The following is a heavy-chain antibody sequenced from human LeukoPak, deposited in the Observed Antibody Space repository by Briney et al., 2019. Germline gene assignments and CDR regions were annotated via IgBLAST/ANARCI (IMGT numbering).Heavy chain of an antibody. V-gene: IGHV4-61*02. CDR2: IYTSGST. CDR3: ARESDQLLPFDY. J-gene: IGHJ4*02. CDR1: GGSISSGSYY. Sequence: SETLSLTCTVSGGSISSGSYYWSWIRQPAGKGLEWIGRIYTSGSTNYNPSLKSRVTISVDTSKNQFSLKLSSVTAADTAVYYCARESDQLLPFDYWGQGTLVTVSS. D-gene: IGHD2-2*01.